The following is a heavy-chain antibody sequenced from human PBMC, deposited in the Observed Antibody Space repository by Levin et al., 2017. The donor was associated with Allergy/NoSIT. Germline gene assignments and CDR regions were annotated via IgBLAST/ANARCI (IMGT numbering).Heavy chain of an antibody. J-gene: IGHJ4*02. CDR3: AREGFWTD. D-gene: IGHD3/OR15-3a*01. Sequence: GESLKISCAATGFRFSDYYMSWIRQVPGKGLEWVSYISVSGRETNYADSVKGRFTISRDNAMNSLSLQMNSLRVDDSAVYYCAREGFWTDWGQGTLVPVSS. CDR2: ISVSGRET. V-gene: IGHV3-11*06. CDR1: GFRFSDYY.